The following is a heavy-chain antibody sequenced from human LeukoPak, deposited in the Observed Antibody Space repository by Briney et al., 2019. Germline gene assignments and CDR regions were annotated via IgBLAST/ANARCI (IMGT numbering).Heavy chain of an antibody. CDR2: ISWNRGSI. V-gene: IGHV3-9*01. D-gene: IGHD6-13*01. Sequence: GGSLRLSCAASGFTFDDYGMHWVRQAPGKGLEWVSGISWNRGSIGYADSVKGRFTISRDTAKNSLYPQMNSLRPEDTALYYCAKGGAAADNYWYFDLWGRGTLVTVSS. CDR3: AKGGAAADNYWYFDL. CDR1: GFTFDDYG. J-gene: IGHJ2*01.